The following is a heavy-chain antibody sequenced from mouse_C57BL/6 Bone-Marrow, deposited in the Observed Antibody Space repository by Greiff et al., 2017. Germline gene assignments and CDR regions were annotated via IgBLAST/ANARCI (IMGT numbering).Heavy chain of an antibody. J-gene: IGHJ2*01. CDR1: GYSFTDYN. V-gene: IGHV1-39*01. D-gene: IGHD1-1*01. CDR2: INPNYGTT. Sequence: VESGASVTISCKASGYSFTDYNMNWVKQSNGKSLEWIGVINPNYGTTSYIQKFKGKATLTVDQSSSTAYMQLNNLTSEDSAVYYCARMGTVGAEECWGQGTTLTVSS. CDR3: ARMGTVGAEEC.